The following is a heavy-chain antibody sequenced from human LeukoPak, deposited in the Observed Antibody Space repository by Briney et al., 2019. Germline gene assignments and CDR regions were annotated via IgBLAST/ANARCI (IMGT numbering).Heavy chain of an antibody. CDR2: LYYSGST. J-gene: IGHJ5*02. Sequence: KPSETLSLTCTVSSDSVSSSSYYWGWIRQPPGKGLEWIGNLYYSGSTYYNPSLKSRVTISVDTSKNQFSLKVTSVTAADTAVYYCARDRTTAGGWFDPWGQGTLVTVSS. V-gene: IGHV4-39*07. CDR3: ARDRTTAGGWFDP. D-gene: IGHD2-8*02. CDR1: SDSVSSSSYY.